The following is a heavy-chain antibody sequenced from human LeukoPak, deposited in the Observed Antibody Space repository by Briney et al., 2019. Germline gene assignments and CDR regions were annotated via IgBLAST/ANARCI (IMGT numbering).Heavy chain of an antibody. CDR2: IYHSGST. CDR1: GYSISSGYY. J-gene: IGHJ4*02. Sequence: PSETLSLTXAVSGYSISSGYYWGWIRPPPGKGLEWIGSIYHSGSTYYNPSLKSRVTISVDTSKNQFSLKLSSVTAADTAVYYCARQTEYYFDYWGQGTLVTVSS. V-gene: IGHV4-38-2*01. CDR3: ARQTEYYFDY.